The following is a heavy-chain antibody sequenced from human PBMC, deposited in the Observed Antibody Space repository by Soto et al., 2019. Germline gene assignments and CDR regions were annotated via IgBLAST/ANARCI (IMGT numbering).Heavy chain of an antibody. CDR1: GYTFTSYG. CDR2: ISAYNGNT. Sequence: QVQLVQSGAEVKKPGASVKVSCKASGYTFTSYGISWVRQAPGQGLEWMGWISAYNGNTNYAQKLQGRVTMTTDTSTSTAYMELRSLRSDDTAVYYCARAPSIMITFGGVIAPFDYWGQGTLVTVSS. D-gene: IGHD3-16*02. V-gene: IGHV1-18*01. CDR3: ARAPSIMITFGGVIAPFDY. J-gene: IGHJ4*02.